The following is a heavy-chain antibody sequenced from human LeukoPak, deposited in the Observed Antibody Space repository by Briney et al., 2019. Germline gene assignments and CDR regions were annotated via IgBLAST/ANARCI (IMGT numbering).Heavy chain of an antibody. D-gene: IGHD3-10*01. CDR2: INQGGSEK. CDR3: ARDSLGSGSYYDY. J-gene: IGHJ4*02. CDR1: SFTFSGYW. V-gene: IGHV3-7*01. Sequence: GGSLRLSCAASSFTFSGYWMSWVRQAPGKGLEWVANINQGGSEKNYVDSVKGRFTISRDNAKNSPYLQMNSLRAEDTAVYFCARDSLGSGSYYDYWGQGTLVTVSS.